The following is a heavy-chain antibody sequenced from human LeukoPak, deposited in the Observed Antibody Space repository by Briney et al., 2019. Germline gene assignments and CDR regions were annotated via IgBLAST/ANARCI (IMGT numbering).Heavy chain of an antibody. J-gene: IGHJ4*02. CDR2: IHASGTT. D-gene: IGHD3-10*01. V-gene: IGHV4-4*07. CDR3: ARDGADVYGRAFDY. CDR1: GGSISSYF. Sequence: PSETLSLTCDVSGGSISSYFWTWIRQPAGKGLEWIGRIHASGTTNYNSSLKSRVSMSVDTSKNQFSLKLTSVTAADTAVYFCARDGADVYGRAFDYWGQGTLVSVSS.